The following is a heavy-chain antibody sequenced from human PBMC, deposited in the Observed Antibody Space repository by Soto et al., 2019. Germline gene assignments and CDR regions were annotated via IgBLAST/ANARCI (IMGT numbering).Heavy chain of an antibody. CDR1: VGTFSSYP. CDR3: ARVIAASGSYSWNWFEP. J-gene: IGHJ5*02. Sequence: LVKLSCKASVGTFSSYPIGCRIKAQGQGLEWMGGIIPIFGTANYAQKFQGRVTITADESTSTAYMELSSLRSEDTAVYYCARVIAASGSYSWNWFEPWGQGTLVPGSS. D-gene: IGHD1-26*01. CDR2: IIPIFGTA. V-gene: IGHV1-69*13.